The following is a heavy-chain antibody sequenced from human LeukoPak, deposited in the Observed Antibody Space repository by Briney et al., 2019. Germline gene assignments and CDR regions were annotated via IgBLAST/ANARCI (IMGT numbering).Heavy chain of an antibody. CDR2: IIPIFGTA. J-gene: IGHJ4*02. CDR1: GGTFSSYA. Sequence: ASVKVSCKASGGTFSSYAISWVRQAPGQGLGWMGGIIPIFGTANYAQKFQGRVTITADESTSTAYMELSSLRSEDTAVYYCAREVPSAGGNDYWGQGTLVTVSS. V-gene: IGHV1-69*13. CDR3: AREVPSAGGNDY. D-gene: IGHD6-13*01.